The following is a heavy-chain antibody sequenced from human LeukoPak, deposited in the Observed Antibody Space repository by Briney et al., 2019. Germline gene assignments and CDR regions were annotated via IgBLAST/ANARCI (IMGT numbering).Heavy chain of an antibody. CDR2: ISAYNGNT. CDR1: GGTFSSYA. V-gene: IGHV1-2*04. CDR3: ARTHSGSYLYYFDY. D-gene: IGHD1-26*01. Sequence: ASVKVSCKASGGTFSSYAISWVRQAPGQGLEWMGWISAYNGNTNYAQKFQGWVTMTRDTSISTAYMELSRLRSDDTAVYYCARTHSGSYLYYFDYWGQGTLVTVSS. J-gene: IGHJ4*02.